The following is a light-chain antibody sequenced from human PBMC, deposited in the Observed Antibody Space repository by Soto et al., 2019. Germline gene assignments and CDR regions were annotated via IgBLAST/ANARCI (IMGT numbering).Light chain of an antibody. CDR3: SSYAGNNNVV. CDR2: EVT. Sequence: QSALTQPPSASGSPGQSVTSSCTGTSSDVGDYNYVSWYQQHPGKAPKLMIYEVTKRPSGVPDRFSGSKSGNTASLTVSGLQAEDEADYYCSSYAGNNNVVFGGGTKLTVL. V-gene: IGLV2-8*01. CDR1: SSDVGDYNY. J-gene: IGLJ2*01.